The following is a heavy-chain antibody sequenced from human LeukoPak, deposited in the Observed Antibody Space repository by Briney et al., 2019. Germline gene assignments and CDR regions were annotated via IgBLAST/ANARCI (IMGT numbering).Heavy chain of an antibody. J-gene: IGHJ6*02. V-gene: IGHV1-2*02. Sequence: ASVKVSCKASGYTFTGYYMSWVRQAPGQGLEWMGWINPDSGGTNYAQKFQGRVTMTRDTSISTAYMELRSLRVDDTAMYYCARVVPESRYYYYYDMDVWGQGTTVTVSS. CDR1: GYTFTGYY. CDR3: ARVVPESRYYYYYDMDV. D-gene: IGHD2-2*01. CDR2: INPDSGGT.